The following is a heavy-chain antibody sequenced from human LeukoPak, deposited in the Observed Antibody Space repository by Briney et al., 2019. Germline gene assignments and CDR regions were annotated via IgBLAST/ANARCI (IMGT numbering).Heavy chain of an antibody. CDR2: ISGSGGST. Sequence: GGSLRLSCAASGFTFSSYAMSWVRQAPGKGLEWVSVISGSGGSTYYADSVKGRFTISRDNSKNTLYLQMNSLRAEDTAVYYCAKGPAGDGSRGLYFDYWGQGTLVTVSS. CDR3: AKGPAGDGSRGLYFDY. D-gene: IGHD5-24*01. J-gene: IGHJ4*02. V-gene: IGHV3-23*01. CDR1: GFTFSSYA.